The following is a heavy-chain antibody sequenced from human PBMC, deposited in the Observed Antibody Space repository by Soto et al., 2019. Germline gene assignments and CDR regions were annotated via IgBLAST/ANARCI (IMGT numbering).Heavy chain of an antibody. CDR2: INAGNGNT. CDR1: GYTFTSYA. Sequence: ASVKVSCKASGYTFTSYAMHWVRQAPGQRLEWMGWINAGNGNTKYSQKFQGRVTITRDTSASTAYMELSSLRSEDTAVYYCARRIEVVTALDYSGHGTLVTVSS. V-gene: IGHV1-3*01. J-gene: IGHJ4*01. CDR3: ARRIEVVTALDY. D-gene: IGHD2-21*02.